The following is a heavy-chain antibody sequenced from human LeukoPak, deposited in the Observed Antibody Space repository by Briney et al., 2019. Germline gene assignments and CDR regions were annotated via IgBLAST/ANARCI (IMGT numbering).Heavy chain of an antibody. CDR3: AKGSDYDFWSGSVTSFDY. J-gene: IGHJ4*02. Sequence: GGSLRLSCAASGFTFSSYSMNWVRQAPGKGLEWVSAISGSGGSTYYADSVKGRFTISRDNYKNTLYLQMNSLRAEDTAVYYCAKGSDYDFWSGSVTSFDYWGQGTLVTVSS. V-gene: IGHV3-23*01. D-gene: IGHD3-3*01. CDR2: ISGSGGST. CDR1: GFTFSSYS.